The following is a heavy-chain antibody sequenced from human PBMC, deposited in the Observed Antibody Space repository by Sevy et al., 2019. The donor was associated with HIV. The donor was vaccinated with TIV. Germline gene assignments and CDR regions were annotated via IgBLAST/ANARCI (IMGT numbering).Heavy chain of an antibody. D-gene: IGHD3-3*01. CDR1: VFTFRSYS. CDR3: ARDFTIFGVVSGIDY. V-gene: IGHV3-21*01. J-gene: IGHJ4*02. CDR2: ISDDSRYI. Sequence: GGSLRLSCAASVFTFRSYSRNWVRQAPGKGLEWLSSISDDSRYIYYSDSVKGRFTISRANAKSSLYLQMNSLRVEDTAIYYCARDFTIFGVVSGIDYWGQGNLVTVSS.